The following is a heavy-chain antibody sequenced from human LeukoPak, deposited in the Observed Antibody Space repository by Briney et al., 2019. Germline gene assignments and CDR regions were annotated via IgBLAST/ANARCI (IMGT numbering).Heavy chain of an antibody. Sequence: GGSLRLSCAASGFTFSSYEMNWVRQAPGKGLEWVSYISSSGSTIYYADSVKGRFTISRDNAKNSLYLQMNSLRAEDTAVYYCAYSAATGLFDYWGQGTLVTVSS. CDR2: ISSSGSTI. CDR3: AYSAATGLFDY. V-gene: IGHV3-48*03. D-gene: IGHD2-15*01. CDR1: GFTFSSYE. J-gene: IGHJ4*02.